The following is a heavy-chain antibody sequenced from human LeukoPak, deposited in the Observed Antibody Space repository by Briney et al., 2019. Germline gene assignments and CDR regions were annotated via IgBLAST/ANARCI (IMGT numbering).Heavy chain of an antibody. CDR1: GFTFSNYW. CDR2: IKQDGSEK. CDR3: ARDRQIAY. J-gene: IGHJ4*02. V-gene: IGHV3-7*01. Sequence: GGYLRLYCAASGFTFSNYWLTWVRQAPGQGLEWVANIKQDGSEKHYVDSVKGRFTISRDNAKNSLYLQMNSLRAQDTAVYYCARDRQIAYWGQGTLVTVSS.